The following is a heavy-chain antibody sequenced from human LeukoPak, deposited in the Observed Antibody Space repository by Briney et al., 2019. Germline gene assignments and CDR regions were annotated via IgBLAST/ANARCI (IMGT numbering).Heavy chain of an antibody. J-gene: IGHJ4*02. Sequence: GGSLRLSCAASGFTFSDYYMSWIRQAPGKGLEWVSYISSSGSTIYYADSVKGRFTVSRDNAKNSLYLQMNSLRAEDTAVYYCTRVARYCSGGICYSGYWGQGTLVTVSS. CDR3: TRVARYCSGGICYSGY. CDR2: ISSSGSTI. D-gene: IGHD2-15*01. V-gene: IGHV3-11*04. CDR1: GFTFSDYY.